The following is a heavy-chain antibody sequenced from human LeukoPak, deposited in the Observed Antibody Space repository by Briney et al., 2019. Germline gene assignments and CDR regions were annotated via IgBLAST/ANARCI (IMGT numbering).Heavy chain of an antibody. D-gene: IGHD3-9*01. J-gene: IGHJ4*02. CDR1: GGSFSGYY. CDR3: ARDDTLYYFDY. CDR2: INHSGST. V-gene: IGHV4-34*01. Sequence: SETLSLTCAVYGGSFSGYYWSWIRQPPGKGLEWIGEINHSGSTNYNLSLKSRVTISVDTSKNQFSLKLSSVTAADTAVYYCARDDTLYYFDYWGQGTLVTVSS.